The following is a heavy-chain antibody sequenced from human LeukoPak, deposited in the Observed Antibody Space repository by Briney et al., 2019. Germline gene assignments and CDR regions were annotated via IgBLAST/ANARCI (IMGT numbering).Heavy chain of an antibody. J-gene: IGHJ6*03. CDR1: GESFSAYF. V-gene: IGHV4-34*01. D-gene: IGHD4-17*01. CDR2: INHRGSS. CDR3: ARGTTVTTFQAGTYYYYYIDV. Sequence: SETLSLTCAVYGESFSAYFWNWIRQAPGKPLEYIGEINHRGSSHYNPSLKSRVTISVDTSKNHFSLKLSSVTAADTALYCCARGTTVTTFQAGTYYYYYIDVWGKGTTVAVSS.